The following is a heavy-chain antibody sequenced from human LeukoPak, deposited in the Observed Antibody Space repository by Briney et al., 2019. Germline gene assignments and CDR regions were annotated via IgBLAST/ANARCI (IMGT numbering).Heavy chain of an antibody. CDR2: ITYRGST. J-gene: IGHJ4*02. CDR3: ARQGVGATDC. D-gene: IGHD1-26*01. CDR1: GGSISSSTYN. Sequence: SETLSLTCTVSGGSISSSTYNWAWIRQSPGKGLEWIGSITYRGSTYYNPSLECRVTISVDTSKNPFCLTLISVTAVDTVVYYCARQGVGATDCWGQGTLVTVSS. V-gene: IGHV4-39*01.